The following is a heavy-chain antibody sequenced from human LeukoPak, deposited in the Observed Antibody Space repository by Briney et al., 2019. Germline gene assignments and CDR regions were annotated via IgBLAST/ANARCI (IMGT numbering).Heavy chain of an antibody. D-gene: IGHD1-1*01. V-gene: IGHV3-21*01. CDR3: ARALTTLTYEGY. J-gene: IGHJ4*02. Sequence: GGSLRLSCAASGFTFSSYTMHWIRQAPGKGLEWVSSISDSNSYIFYADSVKGRFTVSRDNAKDSLYMKMNSLRAEDTAVYYCARALTTLTYEGYWGEGTLVTVS. CDR1: GFTFSSYT. CDR2: ISDSNSYI.